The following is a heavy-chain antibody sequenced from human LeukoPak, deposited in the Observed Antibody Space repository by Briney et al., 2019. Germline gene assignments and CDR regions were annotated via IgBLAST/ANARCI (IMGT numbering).Heavy chain of an antibody. CDR3: ARDAFASGSYNPFDN. V-gene: IGHV3-7*01. D-gene: IGHD3-10*01. CDR1: GFTFSNYW. J-gene: IGHJ4*02. Sequence: PGGSLRLSCAASGFTFSNYWMSWVRQAPGKGLEWVANINQGGSEKFYVDSVKGRFTTSRDNAKNSLYLQMNSLRAEDTAVYYCARDAFASGSYNPFDNWGQGTLVTASS. CDR2: INQGGSEK.